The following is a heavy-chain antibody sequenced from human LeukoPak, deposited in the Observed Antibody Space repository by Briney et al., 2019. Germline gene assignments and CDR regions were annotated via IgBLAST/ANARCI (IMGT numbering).Heavy chain of an antibody. CDR1: EFTFSSYA. Sequence: GGSLRLSCAASEFTFSSYAMNWVRQAPGKGLESISFIGVGSNTIYYADSVRGRFTISRDNSKNTLYLQMNSLESEDTAVYYCAKDRWGAVASFDYWGQGTLVTVSS. CDR2: IGVGSNTI. CDR3: AKDRWGAVASFDY. J-gene: IGHJ4*02. D-gene: IGHD6-19*01. V-gene: IGHV3-48*01.